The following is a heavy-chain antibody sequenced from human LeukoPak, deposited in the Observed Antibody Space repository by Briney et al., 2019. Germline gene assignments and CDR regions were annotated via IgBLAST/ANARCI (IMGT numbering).Heavy chain of an antibody. J-gene: IGHJ6*02. CDR2: INTNTGNP. D-gene: IGHD6-19*01. CDR3: ARGGGGWSPNYYYYYGMDV. Sequence: GASVKVSCKASGYTFTSYAMNWVRQAPGQGLEWMGWINTNTGNPTYAQGFTGRFIFSLDTSVSTAYLQISSLKAEDTAVYYCARGGGGWSPNYYYYYGMDVWGQGTTVTVSS. CDR1: GYTFTSYA. V-gene: IGHV7-4-1*02.